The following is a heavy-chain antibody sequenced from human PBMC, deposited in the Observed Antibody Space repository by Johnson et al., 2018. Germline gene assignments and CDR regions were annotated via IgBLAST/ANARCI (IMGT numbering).Heavy chain of an antibody. D-gene: IGHD3-22*01. Sequence: QVQLQESGPGLVKPSETLSLTCTVSGGSIGNYFWSWIRQPAGKGLEWVGQIYTSGNTNYNPSLKSRVTMSVDTSKNQFSLKLNSVTAADTAVSYCAGEAAYFDASGYSTDTFDIWGQGTMVSVSS. CDR1: GGSIGNYF. CDR3: AGEAAYFDASGYSTDTFDI. J-gene: IGHJ3*02. CDR2: IYTSGNT. V-gene: IGHV4-4*07.